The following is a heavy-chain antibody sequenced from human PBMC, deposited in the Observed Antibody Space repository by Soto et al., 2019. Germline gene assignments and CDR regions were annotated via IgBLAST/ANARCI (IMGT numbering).Heavy chain of an antibody. D-gene: IGHD2-2*01. CDR2: ISYDGSNK. Sequence: QVQLVESGGGVVQPGRSLRLSCAASGFTFSSYSMHWVRQAPGKGLEWVAVISYDGSNKYYADSVKGRFTISRDNSKNTLYLQMNSLRAEDTAVYYCAKDPSGVPAHDAFDIWGQGTMVTVSS. CDR3: AKDPSGVPAHDAFDI. J-gene: IGHJ3*02. CDR1: GFTFSSYS. V-gene: IGHV3-30*18.